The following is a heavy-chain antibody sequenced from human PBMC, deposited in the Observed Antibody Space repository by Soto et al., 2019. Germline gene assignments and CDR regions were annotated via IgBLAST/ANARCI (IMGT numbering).Heavy chain of an antibody. CDR1: GFTFSSYW. CDR3: LRDRTAASADY. V-gene: IGHV3-74*01. J-gene: IGHJ4*02. Sequence: PGGSLRLSCAASGFTFSSYWMHWVRQAPGKGLVWVSRINSDGSSTIYADSVKGRFTISRDNAKNTLSLQMNSLRAEDTAVYYCLRDRTAASADYWGQGTLVTVSS. D-gene: IGHD2-2*01. CDR2: INSDGSST.